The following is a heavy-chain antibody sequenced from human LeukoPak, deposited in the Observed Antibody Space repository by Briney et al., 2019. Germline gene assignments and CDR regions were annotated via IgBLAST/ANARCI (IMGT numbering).Heavy chain of an antibody. CDR2: INPNSSGT. D-gene: IGHD3-10*01. CDR3: ARELWFGEFYFDY. Sequence: ASVKVSCMASGYIFTGYYMHWMRQAPGQGLEWMGWINPNSSGTNYAQKFQGRVTMTRDTFISTVYMDLSRLRSDDTAVYYCARELWFGEFYFDYWGQGTLVTVSS. CDR1: GYIFTGYY. V-gene: IGHV1-2*02. J-gene: IGHJ4*02.